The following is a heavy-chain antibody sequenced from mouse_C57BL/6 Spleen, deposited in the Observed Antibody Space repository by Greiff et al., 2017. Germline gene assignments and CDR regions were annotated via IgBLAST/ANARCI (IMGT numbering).Heavy chain of an antibody. CDR3: ARALYSNYGGGYFDY. CDR2: IYPSDSET. Sequence: QVQLQQSGAELVRPGSSVKLSCKASGYTFTSYWMDWVKQRPGQGLEWIGNIYPSDSETHYNQKFKDKATLTVDKSSSTAYMQLSSLTSEDSAVYYCARALYSNYGGGYFDYRGQGTTLTVSS. D-gene: IGHD2-5*01. V-gene: IGHV1-61*01. CDR1: GYTFTSYW. J-gene: IGHJ2*01.